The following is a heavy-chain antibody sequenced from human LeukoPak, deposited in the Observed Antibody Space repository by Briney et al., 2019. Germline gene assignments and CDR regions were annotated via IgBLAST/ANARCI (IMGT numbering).Heavy chain of an antibody. J-gene: IGHJ4*02. CDR2: IIPIFGTA. V-gene: IGHV1-69*01. CDR3: ARAGDYYDSSGYSDY. CDR1: GGTFSSYA. Sequence: GASVKVSCKASGGTFSSYAISWVRQAPGQGLEWMGGIIPIFGTANYAQKFQGRVTITADESTSTAYMELSSLRSEDTAVYYCARAGDYYDSSGYSDYWGQGTLVTVSS. D-gene: IGHD3-22*01.